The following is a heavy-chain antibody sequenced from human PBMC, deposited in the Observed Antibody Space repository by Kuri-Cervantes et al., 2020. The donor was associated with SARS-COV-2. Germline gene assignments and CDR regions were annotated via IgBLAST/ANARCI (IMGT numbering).Heavy chain of an antibody. CDR3: ARDHPVHVGRFLGLSWFDP. Sequence: ASVKVSCKASGYTFTSYGISWVRQAPGQGLEWMGWISAYNGNTNYAQKLQGRVTMTTDTSTSTAYMELRSLRSDDTAVYYCARDHPVHVGRFLGLSWFDPWGQGTLVTVSS. J-gene: IGHJ5*02. V-gene: IGHV1-18*01. CDR1: GYTFTSYG. D-gene: IGHD3-3*01. CDR2: ISAYNGNT.